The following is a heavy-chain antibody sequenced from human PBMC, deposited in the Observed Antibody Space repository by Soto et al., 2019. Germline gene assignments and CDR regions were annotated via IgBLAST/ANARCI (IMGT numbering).Heavy chain of an antibody. Sequence: QVQLVESGGGVVQPGRSLRLSCAASGFTFSSYGMHWVRQAPGKGLAWVAVIWYDGSNKYYADSVKGRFTISRDNSKNTLYLQMNSLRADDTAGYYCARASVVPAAIGYYYYGMDVWGQGTTVTVSS. CDR1: GFTFSSYG. CDR2: IWYDGSNK. D-gene: IGHD2-2*01. CDR3: ARASVVPAAIGYYYYGMDV. J-gene: IGHJ6*02. V-gene: IGHV3-33*01.